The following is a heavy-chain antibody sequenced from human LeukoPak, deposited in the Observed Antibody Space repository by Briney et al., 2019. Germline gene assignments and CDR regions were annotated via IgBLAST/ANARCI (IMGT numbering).Heavy chain of an antibody. CDR1: EFTFSNAW. D-gene: IGHD2-2*01. V-gene: IGHV3-15*01. J-gene: IGHJ4*02. CDR3: TTGRTSCYRCGEGDTVEY. Sequence: PGGSLRLSCAGSEFTFSNAWMSWVRQAPGKGLEWVGRIKSKSNGGTTDYAAPVKGRFSISRDDSKNTLYLQMNSLKTEDTAVYYCTTGRTSCYRCGEGDTVEYWGQGTLVTVSS. CDR2: IKSKSNGGTT.